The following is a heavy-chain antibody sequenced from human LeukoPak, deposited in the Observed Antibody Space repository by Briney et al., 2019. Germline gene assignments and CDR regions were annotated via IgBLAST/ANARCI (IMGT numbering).Heavy chain of an antibody. CDR1: GYTFTSYD. CDR3: ARDRIAVALVGWFDP. CDR2: ISAYNGNT. D-gene: IGHD6-19*01. J-gene: IGHJ5*02. Sequence: GASVKVSCKASGYTFTSYDINWVRQAPGQGLEWMGWISAYNGNTNYAQKLQGRVTMTTDTSTSTAYMELRSLRSDDTAVYYCARDRIAVALVGWFDPWGQGTLVTVSS. V-gene: IGHV1-18*01.